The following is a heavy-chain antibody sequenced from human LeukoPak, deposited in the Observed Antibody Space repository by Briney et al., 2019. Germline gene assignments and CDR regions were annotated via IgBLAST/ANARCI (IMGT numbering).Heavy chain of an antibody. D-gene: IGHD6-19*01. CDR3: ARAQWLARYYFDY. V-gene: IGHV1-69*13. Sequence: ASVKVSCKASGYTFTSYGISWVRQAPGQGLEWMGGIIPIFGTANYAQKFQGRVTITADESTSTAYMELSSLRSEDTAVYYCARAQWLARYYFDYWGQGTLVTVSS. J-gene: IGHJ4*02. CDR2: IIPIFGTA. CDR1: GYTFTSYG.